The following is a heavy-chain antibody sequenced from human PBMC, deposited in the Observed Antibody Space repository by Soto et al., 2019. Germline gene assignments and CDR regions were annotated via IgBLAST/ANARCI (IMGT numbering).Heavy chain of an antibody. CDR3: ATEFCSGGNCYTYYFDP. CDR2: INTDGTNS. V-gene: IGHV3-74*01. Sequence: PGGSLRLSCAASGLTFNRYWMHWVRHAPGKGLVWVSHINTDGTNSNYADSVKGRFTISRDNAKSTLFLQMNSLRDEDTAVYYCATEFCSGGNCYTYYFDPWVQGIPVTVSS. J-gene: IGHJ5*02. CDR1: GLTFNRYW. D-gene: IGHD2-15*01.